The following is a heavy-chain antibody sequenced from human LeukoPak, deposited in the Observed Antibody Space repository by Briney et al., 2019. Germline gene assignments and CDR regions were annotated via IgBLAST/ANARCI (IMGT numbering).Heavy chain of an antibody. CDR2: TNPNSGGT. V-gene: IGHV1-2*02. Sequence: GASVTVSLTCAGYTFTVSCMFWVRDAPGQGHGWMGGTNPNSGGTNYAQKFQSRVTMTRDTSISTAFMELSRLRSDDTAVYYCARGYCSGGSCYSVENWFDPWGQGTLVTVSS. CDR3: ARGYCSGGSCYSVENWFDP. D-gene: IGHD2-15*01. J-gene: IGHJ5*02. CDR1: GYTFTVSC.